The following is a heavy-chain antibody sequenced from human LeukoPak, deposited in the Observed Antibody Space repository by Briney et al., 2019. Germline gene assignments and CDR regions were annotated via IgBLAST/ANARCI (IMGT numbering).Heavy chain of an antibody. CDR2: IIPILGIA. J-gene: IGHJ4*02. V-gene: IGHV1-69*04. D-gene: IGHD3-9*01. CDR1: GGTFSSYA. CDR3: ARGHVLRYFDFFDY. Sequence: GASVKVSCKASGGTFSSYAISWVRQAPGQGLEWMGRIIPILGIANYAQKFQGRVTITADKSTSTAYMELSSLRSEDTAVYYRARGHVLRYFDFFDYWGQGTLVTVSS.